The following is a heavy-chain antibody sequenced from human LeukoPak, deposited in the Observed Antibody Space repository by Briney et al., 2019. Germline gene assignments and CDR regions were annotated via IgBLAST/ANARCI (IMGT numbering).Heavy chain of an antibody. CDR3: ARLHDLDY. CDR2: VYYDGST. Sequence: PSETLSLTCTVSGASIISSIYRWGWIRQPPGKGLEWMGSVYYDGSTYYNPSLTSRVSMSVDTSKNPFSLKVRSVAATDTAVYYRARLHDLDYWGQGILVTVSS. V-gene: IGHV4-39*01. D-gene: IGHD5-24*01. J-gene: IGHJ4*02. CDR1: GASIISSIYR.